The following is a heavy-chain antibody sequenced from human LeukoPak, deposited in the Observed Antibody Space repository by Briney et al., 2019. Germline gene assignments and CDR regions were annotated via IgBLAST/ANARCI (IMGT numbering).Heavy chain of an antibody. D-gene: IGHD6-13*01. Sequence: GGSLRLSCAASGFAFSSYAMSWVRQAPGKGLEWVSSISGTGGRTYYADSVKGRFTISRDNAKNTLDLQMNSLRADDRAVYYCARDGYSNYWYLNLWGQGTLVTVSS. V-gene: IGHV3-23*01. CDR2: ISGTGGRT. CDR1: GFAFSSYA. CDR3: ARDGYSNYWYLNL. J-gene: IGHJ4*02.